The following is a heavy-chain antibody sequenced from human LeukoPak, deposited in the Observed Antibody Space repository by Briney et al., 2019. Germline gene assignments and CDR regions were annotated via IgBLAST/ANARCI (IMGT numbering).Heavy chain of an antibody. D-gene: IGHD3-3*01. V-gene: IGHV4-59*01. Sequence: SETLSLTCTVSGGSISSYYWSWIRQPPGKGLEWIGYIYYSWSTNYNPSLKSRVTISVDTSKNQFSLKLTSVAAADTAVYYCARGVPEYYDFWSGYFYYFDYWGQGTLVTVSS. CDR1: GGSISSYY. CDR2: IYYSWST. J-gene: IGHJ4*02. CDR3: ARGVPEYYDFWSGYFYYFDY.